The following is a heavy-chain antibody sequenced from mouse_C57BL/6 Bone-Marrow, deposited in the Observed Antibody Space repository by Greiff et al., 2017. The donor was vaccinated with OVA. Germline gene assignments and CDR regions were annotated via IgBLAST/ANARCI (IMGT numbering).Heavy chain of an antibody. CDR2: ISYSGST. J-gene: IGHJ1*03. V-gene: IGHV3-1*01. CDR1: GYSITSGYD. CDR3: ARGDGSNGPWYFDV. D-gene: IGHD1-1*01. Sequence: EVQLQESGPGMVKPSQSLSLTCTVTGYSITSGYDWHWIRHFPGNKLEWMGYISYSGSTNYNPSLKSRISITHDTSKNHFFLKLNSVTTEDTATYYCARGDGSNGPWYFDVWGTGTTVTVSS.